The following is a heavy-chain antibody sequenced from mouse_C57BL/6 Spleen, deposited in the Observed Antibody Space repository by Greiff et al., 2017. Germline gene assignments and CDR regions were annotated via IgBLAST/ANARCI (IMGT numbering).Heavy chain of an antibody. V-gene: IGHV1-4*01. J-gene: IGHJ1*03. Sequence: QVQLQQSGAELARPGASVKMSCKASGYTFTSYTMHWVKQRPGQGLEWIGYINPSSGYTKYNQKFKDKATLTADKSSSTAYMQLSSLTSEDSAVYYCASAAYYSNYRYFDVWGTGTTVTVSS. CDR2: INPSSGYT. D-gene: IGHD2-5*01. CDR1: GYTFTSYT. CDR3: ASAAYYSNYRYFDV.